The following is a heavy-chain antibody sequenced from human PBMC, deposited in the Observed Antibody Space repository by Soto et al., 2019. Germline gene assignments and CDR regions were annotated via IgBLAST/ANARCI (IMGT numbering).Heavy chain of an antibody. CDR3: ARTLYSYGPRFDY. CDR1: GGPMSSFY. CDR2: IYYSGST. Sequence: PSETLSLTCTVSGGPMSSFYWTWIRQPPGKGLEWIGYIYYSGSTNYNPSLKSRVTISVDTSKNQFSLKLSSVTAADTAVYYCARTLYSYGPRFDYWGQGTLVTVSS. D-gene: IGHD5-18*01. V-gene: IGHV4-59*01. J-gene: IGHJ4*02.